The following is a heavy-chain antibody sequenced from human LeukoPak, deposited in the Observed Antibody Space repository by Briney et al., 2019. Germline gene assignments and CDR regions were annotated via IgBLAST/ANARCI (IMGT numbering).Heavy chain of an antibody. J-gene: IGHJ6*04. D-gene: IGHD2-15*01. V-gene: IGHV1-69*06. CDR2: IIPIFGTA. CDR3: ARARYCSGGSCYWTPYYYYGMDV. CDR1: GGTFSSYA. Sequence: SVTVSCKASGGTFSSYAISWVRQAPGQGLEWMGGIIPIFGTANYAQKFQGRVTITADKSTSTAYMEPSSLRSEDTAVYYCARARYCSGGSCYWTPYYYYGMDVWGKGTTVTVSS.